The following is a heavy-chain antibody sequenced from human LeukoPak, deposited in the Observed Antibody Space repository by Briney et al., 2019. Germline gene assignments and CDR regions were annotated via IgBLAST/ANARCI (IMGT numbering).Heavy chain of an antibody. CDR1: GFTFSSYG. CDR2: IRYDGSNK. CDR3: XXXXXXDSSGYDGAFDI. D-gene: IGHD3-22*01. Sequence: GGSLRLSCAASGFTFSSYGMHWVRQAPGKGLEWVAFIRYDGSNKYYADSVKGRFTISRDNSKNTLYLQMNSLRAEDTAVYYXXXXXXXDSSGYDGAFDIWGQGTMVTVSS. V-gene: IGHV3-30*02. J-gene: IGHJ3*02.